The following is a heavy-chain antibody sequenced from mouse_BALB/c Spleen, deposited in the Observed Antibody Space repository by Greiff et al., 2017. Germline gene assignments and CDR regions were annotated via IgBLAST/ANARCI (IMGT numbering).Heavy chain of an antibody. V-gene: IGHV1-54*01. J-gene: IGHJ3*01. CDR3: ARDYGGFAY. D-gene: IGHD1-1*02. Sequence: VQLQQSGAELVRPGTSVKVSCKASGYAFTNYLIEWVKQRPGQGLEWIGVINPGSGGTNYNEKFKGKATLTADKSSSTAYMQLSSLTSDDSAVYFCARDYGGFAYWGQGTLVIVSA. CDR1: GYAFTNYL. CDR2: INPGSGGT.